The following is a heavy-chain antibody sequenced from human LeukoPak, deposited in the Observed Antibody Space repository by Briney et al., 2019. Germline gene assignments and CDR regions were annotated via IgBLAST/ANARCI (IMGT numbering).Heavy chain of an antibody. CDR3: AKDRGLPFPFDY. D-gene: IGHD4-11*01. CDR1: GFTFSSYA. J-gene: IGHJ4*02. V-gene: IGHV3-23*01. Sequence: PGGSLRLSCAASGFTFSSYAMSWVSQAPGKGLEWASAISGSGGSTYYADSVKGRFTISRDNSKNTLYLQMNSLRAEDTAVYYCAKDRGLPFPFDYWGQGTLVTVSS. CDR2: ISGSGGST.